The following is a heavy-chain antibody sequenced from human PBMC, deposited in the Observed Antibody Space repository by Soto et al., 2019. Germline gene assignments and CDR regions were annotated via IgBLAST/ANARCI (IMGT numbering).Heavy chain of an antibody. CDR1: SGSISSGTW. Sequence: QVQLQESGPGLVKPSGTISLTCVVSSGSISSGTWWSWVRQPPGKGREWIEQVADTGSTIYNHSLRSRVTISIDQSTSQFTLGLSAVTPADTALYYCVSHGGGCFDTWGQGTLVTVSA. J-gene: IGHJ4*02. V-gene: IGHV4-4*02. CDR3: VSHGGGCFDT. D-gene: IGHD3-10*01. CDR2: VADTGST.